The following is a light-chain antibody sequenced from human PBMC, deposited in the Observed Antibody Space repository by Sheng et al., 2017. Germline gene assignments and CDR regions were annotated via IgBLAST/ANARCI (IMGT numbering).Light chain of an antibody. Sequence: DIQLTQSPSSLSASVGDRVTITCRASQAISNTLAWYQQKPGKTPRTPRLCSIQIGDWGPDSRFSGSGSGTDYTLTIASLQPEDFATYYCQQYYSSLYSFGQGT. CDR2: SI. J-gene: IGKJ2*03. V-gene: IGKV1-NL1*01. CDR1: QAISNT. CDR3: QQYYSSLYS.